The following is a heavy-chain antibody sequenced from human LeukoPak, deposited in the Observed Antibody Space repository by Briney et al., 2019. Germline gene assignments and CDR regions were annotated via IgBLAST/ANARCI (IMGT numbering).Heavy chain of an antibody. Sequence: ASVKVSCKTSGYTFTDYYIHWVRQAPGQGPEWMGWINPNSGGTNYAQNLQGRVTMTRDTSISTAYMELSRLRSDDTAVYYCARGPSITMVRGGQWYYYMDVWGKGTTVTISS. J-gene: IGHJ6*03. D-gene: IGHD3-10*01. CDR2: INPNSGGT. V-gene: IGHV1-2*02. CDR3: ARGPSITMVRGGQWYYYMDV. CDR1: GYTFTDYY.